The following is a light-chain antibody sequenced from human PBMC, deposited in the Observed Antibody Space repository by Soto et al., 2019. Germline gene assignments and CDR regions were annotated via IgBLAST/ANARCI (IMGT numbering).Light chain of an antibody. Sequence: EIVMTQSPATLSVSPGERATLSCRASQSVSSNLAWYQQKPGQAPRLLIYGASTRATGIPARFSGSGSGTEFTLTISSLQSEEFAVYYCQHYNNWLITFGQGTRLQIK. J-gene: IGKJ5*01. CDR1: QSVSSN. V-gene: IGKV3-15*01. CDR3: QHYNNWLIT. CDR2: GAS.